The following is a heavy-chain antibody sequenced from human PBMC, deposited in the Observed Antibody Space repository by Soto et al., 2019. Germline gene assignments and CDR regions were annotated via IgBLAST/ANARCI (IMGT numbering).Heavy chain of an antibody. V-gene: IGHV3-30-3*01. D-gene: IGHD6-19*01. Sequence: QVQLVESGGGVVQPGRSLRLSCAASGFTFSSYAMHWVRQAPGKGLEWVAVISYDGSNKYYADSVKGRFTISRDNSKNTLYLQMNSLRAEGTAVYYCAREGGIAVAGAFDYWGQGTLVTVSS. J-gene: IGHJ4*02. CDR1: GFTFSSYA. CDR2: ISYDGSNK. CDR3: AREGGIAVAGAFDY.